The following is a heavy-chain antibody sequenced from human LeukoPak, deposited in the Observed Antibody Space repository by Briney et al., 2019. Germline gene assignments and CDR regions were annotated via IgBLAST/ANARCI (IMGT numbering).Heavy chain of an antibody. Sequence: PGGSLRLSCAASGFTFSSYSMNWVRQAPGKGLEWVSYISSSSSTIYYADSVKGRFTISRDNAKNSLYLQMNSLRAEDTAVYYCARDGPGDGYNLYYFDYWGQGTLVTVSS. CDR1: GFTFSSYS. V-gene: IGHV3-48*01. CDR2: ISSSSSTI. D-gene: IGHD5-12*01. J-gene: IGHJ4*02. CDR3: ARDGPGDGYNLYYFDY.